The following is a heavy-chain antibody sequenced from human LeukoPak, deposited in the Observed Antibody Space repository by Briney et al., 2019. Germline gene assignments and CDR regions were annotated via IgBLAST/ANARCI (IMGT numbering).Heavy chain of an antibody. D-gene: IGHD2-2*02. CDR1: GGPISSSSYY. CDR2: IYYSGST. J-gene: IGHJ5*02. Sequence: SETLSLTCTVSGGPISSSSYYWGWIRQPPGKGLVWIGSIYYSGSTYYNPSLKSRVTISVDTSKNQFSLKLSSVTAADTAVYYCARLVVPAAIRTWGQGTLVTVSS. CDR3: ARLVVPAAIRT. V-gene: IGHV4-39*07.